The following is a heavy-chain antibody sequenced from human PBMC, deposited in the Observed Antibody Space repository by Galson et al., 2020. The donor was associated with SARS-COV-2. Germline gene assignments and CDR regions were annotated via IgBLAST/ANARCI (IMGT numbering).Heavy chain of an antibody. Sequence: ASVKVSCQVSGYTLTELSMHWVRQAPGKGLKRMGGFDPEDGETIYAQKFQGRVTMTEDTSTDTAYMELSSLRSEDTAVYYCATAIAVAGSSKYYYYYYGMDVWGQGTTVTVAS. D-gene: IGHD6-19*01. J-gene: IGHJ6*02. CDR2: FDPEDGET. V-gene: IGHV1-24*01. CDR3: ATAIAVAGSSKYYYYYYGMDV. CDR1: GYTLTELS.